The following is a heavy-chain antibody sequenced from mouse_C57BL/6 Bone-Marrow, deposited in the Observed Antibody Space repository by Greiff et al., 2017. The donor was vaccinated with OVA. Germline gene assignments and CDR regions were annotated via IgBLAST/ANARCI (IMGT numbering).Heavy chain of an antibody. V-gene: IGHV5-12*01. CDR1: GFTFSDYY. CDR3: ARHYNYFDY. Sequence: EVKLVESGGGLVQPGGSLKLSCAASGFTFSDYYMYWVRQTPEKRLEWVAYISNGGGSTYYPDTVKGRFTISRDNAKNTLYLQMSRLKSEDTAMYYCARHYNYFDYWGQSTTLTVSS. D-gene: IGHD2-12*01. J-gene: IGHJ2*01. CDR2: ISNGGGST.